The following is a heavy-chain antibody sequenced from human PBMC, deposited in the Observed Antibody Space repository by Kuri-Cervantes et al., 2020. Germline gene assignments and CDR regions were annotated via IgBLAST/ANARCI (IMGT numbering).Heavy chain of an antibody. D-gene: IGHD5-18*01. J-gene: IGHJ4*02. CDR2: IWYDGSNK. Sequence: GGSLRLSCAASGFTFSSYGMHWVRQAPGKGLEWVAVIWYDGSNKYYADSVKGRFTISRDNSKNTLYLQMNSLRAEDTAVYCCARDQDSYGFASLDYWGQGTLVTVSS. V-gene: IGHV3-33*01. CDR1: GFTFSSYG. CDR3: ARDQDSYGFASLDY.